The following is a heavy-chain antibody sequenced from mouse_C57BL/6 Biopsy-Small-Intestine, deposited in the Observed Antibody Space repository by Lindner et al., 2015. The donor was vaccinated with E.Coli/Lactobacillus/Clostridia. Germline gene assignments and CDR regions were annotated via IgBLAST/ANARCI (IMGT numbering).Heavy chain of an antibody. CDR2: IDPYNAGT. J-gene: IGHJ2*01. V-gene: IGHV1-14*01. CDR3: ARSYYSNYGYFDY. Sequence: VQLQESGPELVKPGASVKMSCKASGYTFTTYILHWVKQKPGQGLEWIGYIDPYNAGTEYNEKFRGEATLTSDKSSSTAYLEISSLTSEDSAVYYCARSYYSNYGYFDYWGPGDHSHSLL. D-gene: IGHD2-5*01. CDR1: GYTFTTYI.